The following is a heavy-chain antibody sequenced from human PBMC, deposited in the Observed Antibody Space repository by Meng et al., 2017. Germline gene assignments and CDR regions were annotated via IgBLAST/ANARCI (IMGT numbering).Heavy chain of an antibody. D-gene: IGHD3-16*01. Sequence: QVQLQESGPGLGRPAETLSLPFTVSGASVPVGSQYWSWLRQPPGKGLECIGYIDYGGSTSYNPSLRSRVTISVDTSNNQFSLKLSSVTAADTAVFYCARTRGDYYFDYWGQGTLVTVSS. V-gene: IGHV4-61*01. J-gene: IGHJ4*02. CDR3: ARTRGDYYFDY. CDR2: IDYGGST. CDR1: GASVPVGSQY.